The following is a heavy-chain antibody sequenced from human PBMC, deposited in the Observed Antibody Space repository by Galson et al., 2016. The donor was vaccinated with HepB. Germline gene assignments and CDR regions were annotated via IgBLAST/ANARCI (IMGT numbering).Heavy chain of an antibody. D-gene: IGHD6-6*01. J-gene: IGHJ4*02. CDR3: ARLPSSSSMIDS. CDR1: GGSISSGGYY. V-gene: IGHV4-31*03. CDR2: IYYSGST. Sequence: TLSLTCTVSGGSISSGGYYWSWIRQLPGKGLEWIGYIYYSGSTYYNPSLKSRVTISVDTSKNQFSLKLSSVIAADTAVYYCARLPSSSSMIDSWGQGTLVTVSS.